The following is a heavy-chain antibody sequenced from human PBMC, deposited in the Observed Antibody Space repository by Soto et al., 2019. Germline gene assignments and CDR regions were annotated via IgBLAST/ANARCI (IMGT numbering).Heavy chain of an antibody. CDR3: AKDKWPDGAWDIDY. J-gene: IGHJ4*02. V-gene: IGHV3-74*01. CDR1: GFTFSSYW. Sequence: GGSLRLSCAASGFTFSSYWMHWVRQAPGKGLVWVSRINSDGSSTSYADSGRGRFTISRDNAQSTLFLQMNGLRAEDTAVYFCAKDKWPDGAWDIDYWGQGTLVTVSS. CDR2: INSDGSST. D-gene: IGHD2-15*01.